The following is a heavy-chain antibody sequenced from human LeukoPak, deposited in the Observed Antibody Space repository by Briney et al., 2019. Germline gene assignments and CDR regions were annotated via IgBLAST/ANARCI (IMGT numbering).Heavy chain of an antibody. CDR2: MSPNSGDT. CDR1: GYTFTSHD. Sequence: ASVKVSCKASGYTFTSHDINWVQQATGQGLEWMGWMSPNSGDTGYAQKFQGRVTMTSDSSISTAYMELSSLRSEDTAIYYCVRTPPNWGFDYWGQGTLVTVS. V-gene: IGHV1-8*01. CDR3: VRTPPNWGFDY. J-gene: IGHJ4*02. D-gene: IGHD7-27*01.